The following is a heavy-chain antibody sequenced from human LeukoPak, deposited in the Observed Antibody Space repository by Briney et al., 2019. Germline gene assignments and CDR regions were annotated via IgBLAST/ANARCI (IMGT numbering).Heavy chain of an antibody. CDR3: ARDAFSSGPDIDY. D-gene: IGHD6-19*01. CDR1: GFTFSSYW. J-gene: IGHJ4*02. Sequence: GGSLRLSCAVSGFTFSSYWMSWVRQAPGKGLEWVANIKQDGSEKYYVDPVKGRFTISRDNAKSSLYLQMNSLRAEDTAVYYCARDAFSSGPDIDYWGQGTLVTVSS. V-gene: IGHV3-7*01. CDR2: IKQDGSEK.